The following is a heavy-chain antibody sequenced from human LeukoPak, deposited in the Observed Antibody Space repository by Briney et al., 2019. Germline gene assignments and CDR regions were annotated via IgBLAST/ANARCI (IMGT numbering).Heavy chain of an antibody. V-gene: IGHV3-7*01. D-gene: IGHD3-9*01. Sequence: GGSLRLSCAASGFTFSSYLLSWVRQAPGKGLEWVANIKQGGSEKYYVDSVKGRFTISRDNAKNSLYLQMNSLRAADTAVYYCARDQRDILTGLMTGVGYYMDVWGKGTTVTVSS. J-gene: IGHJ6*03. CDR2: IKQGGSEK. CDR1: GFTFSSYL. CDR3: ARDQRDILTGLMTGVGYYMDV.